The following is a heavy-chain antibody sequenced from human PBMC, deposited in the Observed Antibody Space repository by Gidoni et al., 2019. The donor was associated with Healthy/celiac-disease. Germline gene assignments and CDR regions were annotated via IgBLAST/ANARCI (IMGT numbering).Heavy chain of an antibody. D-gene: IGHD1-26*01. CDR2: PILGIA. Sequence: PILGIANYAQKFQGRVTITADKSTSTAYMELSSLRSEDTAVYYCAREGVGGSYYEFTHLVDYWGQGTLVTVSS. V-gene: IGHV1-69*04. CDR3: AREGVGGSYYEFTHLVDY. J-gene: IGHJ4*02.